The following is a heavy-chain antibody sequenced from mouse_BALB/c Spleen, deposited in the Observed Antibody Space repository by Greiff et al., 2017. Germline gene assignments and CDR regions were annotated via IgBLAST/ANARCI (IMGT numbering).Heavy chain of an antibody. CDR1: GFSLTSYG. CDR3: ARAYGYENYYAMDY. J-gene: IGHJ4*01. D-gene: IGHD2-2*01. CDR2: IWAGGST. Sequence: VKLMESGPGLVAPSQSLSITCTVSGFSLTSYGVHWVRQPPGKGLEWLGVIWAGGSTNYNSALMSRLSISKDNSKSQVFLKMNSLQTDDTAMYYCARAYGYENYYAMDYWGQGTSVTVSS. V-gene: IGHV2-9*02.